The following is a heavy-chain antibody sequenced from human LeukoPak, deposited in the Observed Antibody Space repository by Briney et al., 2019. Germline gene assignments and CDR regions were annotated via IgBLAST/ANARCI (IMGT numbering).Heavy chain of an antibody. CDR3: ARVHSSTWSPHFDN. CDR1: GFSFSSNP. J-gene: IGHJ4*02. V-gene: IGHV3-48*02. D-gene: IGHD6-13*01. CDR2: ISSSSSVI. Sequence: GGSLRLSCAASGFSFSSNPMSWVRQAPGKGLEWVSYISSSSSVIQYADSVKGRFTISRDNAKNSLYLQMNSLRDEDTAVYYCARVHSSTWSPHFDNWGQGMLVTVSS.